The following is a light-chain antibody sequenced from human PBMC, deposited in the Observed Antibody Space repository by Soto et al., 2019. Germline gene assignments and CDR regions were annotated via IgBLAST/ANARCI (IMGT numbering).Light chain of an antibody. CDR2: EVS. CDR1: SSDVGGYHY. CDR3: CSYTSSNTRV. J-gene: IGLJ1*01. Sequence: QSALTQPASVSGSPGQSITISCTGTSSDVGGYHYVSWYQQHPGEAPKLMIYEVSNRPSGVSNRFSGSKSGNTASLTISGLQAEDEADYYCCSYTSSNTRVFGTGTKLTVL. V-gene: IGLV2-14*01.